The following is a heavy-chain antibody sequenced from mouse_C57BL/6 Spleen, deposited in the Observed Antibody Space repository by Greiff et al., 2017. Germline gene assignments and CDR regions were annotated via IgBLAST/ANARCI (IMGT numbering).Heavy chain of an antibody. Sequence: EVQVVESGGDLVKPGGSLKLSCAASGFTFSSYGMSWVRQTPDKRLEWVATISSGGSYTYYPDSVKGRFTISRDNAKNTLYLQMSSLKSEDTAMYYCARRGYDWFAYWGQGTLVTVSA. V-gene: IGHV5-6*01. CDR2: ISSGGSYT. CDR3: ARRGYDWFAY. J-gene: IGHJ3*01. CDR1: GFTFSSYG. D-gene: IGHD2-14*01.